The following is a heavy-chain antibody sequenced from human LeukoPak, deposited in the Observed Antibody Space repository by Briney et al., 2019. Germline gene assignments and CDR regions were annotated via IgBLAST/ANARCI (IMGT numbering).Heavy chain of an antibody. CDR2: ISRSSGII. CDR3: ARDGSYVVDY. Sequence: GGSLRLSCAASGFTFSSYSMNWVRQAPGKGLEWVSYISRSSGIIYYADSVKGRFSSSRDNAKNSLSLQMNSLRAEDTAVYYCARDGSYVVDYWGQGTLVTVSS. J-gene: IGHJ4*02. D-gene: IGHD2-15*01. CDR1: GFTFSSYS. V-gene: IGHV3-48*04.